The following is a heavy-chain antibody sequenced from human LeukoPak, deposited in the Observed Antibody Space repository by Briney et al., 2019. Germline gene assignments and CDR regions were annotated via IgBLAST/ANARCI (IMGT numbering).Heavy chain of an antibody. Sequence: GGSLRLSCAGSGFSFSSYGMHWVRQAPGKGLEWMAFIRSDGSNKYYADSVKGRFTISRDNSKNTLYLQMNSLRAEGTAVYYCARILDSAWGELGYWGQGTLVTVSS. CDR3: ARILDSAWGELGY. V-gene: IGHV3-30*02. CDR1: GFSFSSYG. D-gene: IGHD6-19*01. CDR2: IRSDGSNK. J-gene: IGHJ4*02.